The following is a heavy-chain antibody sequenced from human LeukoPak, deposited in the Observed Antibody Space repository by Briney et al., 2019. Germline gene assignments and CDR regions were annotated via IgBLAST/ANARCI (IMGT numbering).Heavy chain of an antibody. Sequence: SVKVSCKASGGTFSSYAISWVRQAPGRGLEWMGGIIPIFGTANCAQKFQGRVTITTDESTSTAYMELSSLRSEDTAVYYCASGDILTGGDYWGQGTLVTVSS. V-gene: IGHV1-69*05. D-gene: IGHD3-9*01. CDR2: IIPIFGTA. CDR3: ASGDILTGGDY. J-gene: IGHJ4*02. CDR1: GGTFSSYA.